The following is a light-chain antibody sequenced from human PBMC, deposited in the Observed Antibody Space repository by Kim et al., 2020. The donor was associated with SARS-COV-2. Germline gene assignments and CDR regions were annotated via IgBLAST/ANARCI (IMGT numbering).Light chain of an antibody. CDR2: EVS. CDR3: SSYAGSNIVV. CDR1: SSDVGGYNY. J-gene: IGLJ2*01. V-gene: IGLV2-8*01. Sequence: QSALTQPPSASGSPGQSVTISCTGTSSDVGGYNYVSWYQQHPGKAPKLMIFEVSERPSVVPDRFSGSKSGNTASLTVSGLQAEDEADYYCSSYAGSNIVVFGGGTQLTVL.